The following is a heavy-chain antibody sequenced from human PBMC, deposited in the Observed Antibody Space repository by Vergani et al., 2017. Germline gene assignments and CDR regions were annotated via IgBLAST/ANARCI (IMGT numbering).Heavy chain of an antibody. J-gene: IGHJ4*02. V-gene: IGHV1-2*02. CDR3: ARGSYYDSSGYPREDY. CDR1: GYSFTSYW. CDR2: INPNSGGT. D-gene: IGHD3-22*01. Sequence: VQLVQSGAEVKKPGESLKISCKGSGYSFTSYWIGWVRQMPGKGLEWMGWINPNSGGTNYAQKFQGRVTMTRDTSISTAYMELSRLRSDDTAVYYCARGSYYDSSGYPREDYWGQGTLVTVSS.